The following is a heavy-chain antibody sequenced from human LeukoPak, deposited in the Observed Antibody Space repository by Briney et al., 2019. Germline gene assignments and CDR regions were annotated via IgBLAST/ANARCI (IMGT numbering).Heavy chain of an antibody. CDR3: ARVPVYYDILTGYYLYSGTVYYFDY. CDR1: GGSFSGYY. V-gene: IGHV4-34*01. Sequence: PSETLSLTCAVYGGSFSGYYWSWIRQPPGKGLEWIGEINHSGSTNYNPSLKSRVTISVDTSKNQFSLKLSSVTAADTAVYYCARVPVYYDILTGYYLYSGTVYYFDYWGQGTLVTVSS. J-gene: IGHJ4*02. D-gene: IGHD3-9*01. CDR2: INHSGST.